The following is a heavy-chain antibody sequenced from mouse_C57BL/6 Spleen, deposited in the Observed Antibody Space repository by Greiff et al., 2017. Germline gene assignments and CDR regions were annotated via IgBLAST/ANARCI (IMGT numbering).Heavy chain of an antibody. V-gene: IGHV1-81*01. CDR2: IYPRSGDT. J-gene: IGHJ2*01. CDR1: GYTFTSYG. Sequence: VQLQQSGAELARPGASVKLSCKASGYTFTSYGISWVKQRTGQGLEWIGEIYPRSGDTYYNEKFKGKATLTADKSSSTAYMELRSLTSEDSAVXFCASPNGDVEAYWGQGTTLTVSS. CDR3: ASPNGDVEAY. D-gene: IGHD4-1*01.